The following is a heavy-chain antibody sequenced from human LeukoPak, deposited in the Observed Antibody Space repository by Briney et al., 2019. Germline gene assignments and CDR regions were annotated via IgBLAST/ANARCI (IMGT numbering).Heavy chain of an antibody. Sequence: QSGGSLRLSCAASGFTFNRYGMHWVRQAPGKGLEWVAVISFDGKVSYYADSVKGRFTISRDNSKNTLDLQMSSLRPEDTAVYYCAKDASSWYYFDYWGQGTLVTVSS. CDR2: ISFDGKVS. V-gene: IGHV3-30*18. CDR1: GFTFNRYG. J-gene: IGHJ4*02. D-gene: IGHD6-13*01. CDR3: AKDASSWYYFDY.